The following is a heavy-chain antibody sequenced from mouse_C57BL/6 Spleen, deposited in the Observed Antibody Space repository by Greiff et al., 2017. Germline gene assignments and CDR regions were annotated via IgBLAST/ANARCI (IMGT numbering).Heavy chain of an antibody. CDR1: GYSFTSYY. CDR2: IYPGSGNT. J-gene: IGHJ1*03. D-gene: IGHD1-1*01. Sequence: VQLQESGPELVKPGASVKISCKASGYSFTSYYIHWVKQRPGQGLEWIGWIYPGSGNTKYNEKFKGTATLTADTSSSTAYMQLSSLTSEDSAVYDCARAYGSSLWYFDVWGTGTTVTVSS. V-gene: IGHV1-66*01. CDR3: ARAYGSSLWYFDV.